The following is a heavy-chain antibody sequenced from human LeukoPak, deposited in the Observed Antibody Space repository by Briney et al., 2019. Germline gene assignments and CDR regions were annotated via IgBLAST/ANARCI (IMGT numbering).Heavy chain of an antibody. CDR2: INSDGSTT. CDR1: GFTFSSYW. V-gene: IGHV3-74*01. Sequence: QSGGSLRLSCAASGFTFSSYWMHCVRQAPGKGLVWVSRINSDGSTTTYADSVKGRFTISRDNAKNTLYLQMNSLRADDTAVYYCARGPFYDYGLDVWGQGTTVTVFS. CDR3: ARGPFYDYGLDV. J-gene: IGHJ6*02.